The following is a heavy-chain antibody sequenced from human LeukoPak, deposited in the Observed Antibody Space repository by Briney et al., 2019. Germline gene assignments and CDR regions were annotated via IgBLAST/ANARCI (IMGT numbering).Heavy chain of an antibody. D-gene: IGHD3-22*01. CDR2: VYSSGVG. CDR1: GGSITGYY. Sequence: SETLSLTCTVSGGSITGYYWNWIRQPAGQGLEWLGRVYSSGVGNYNPSLTSRVTMSVDTSKDQFSLRLTSLTAADTAVYYCAREEFLHEIDSSGYFVYWGQGALVTVSS. CDR3: AREEFLHEIDSSGYFVY. J-gene: IGHJ4*02. V-gene: IGHV4-4*07.